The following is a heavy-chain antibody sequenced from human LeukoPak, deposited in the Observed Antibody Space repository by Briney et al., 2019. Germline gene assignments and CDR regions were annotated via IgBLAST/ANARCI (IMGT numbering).Heavy chain of an antibody. Sequence: GGSLRLSCAASGFTFSTYWMHWVRQAPGTGLVWVSRIKSDGSNSNYADCVKGRFTISRDNAKNTLYLQMNSLRVEDTAVYYCAKDMTGPRDIWGQGTMVTVSS. V-gene: IGHV3-74*01. J-gene: IGHJ3*02. D-gene: IGHD3-10*01. CDR3: AKDMTGPRDI. CDR1: GFTFSTYW. CDR2: IKSDGSNS.